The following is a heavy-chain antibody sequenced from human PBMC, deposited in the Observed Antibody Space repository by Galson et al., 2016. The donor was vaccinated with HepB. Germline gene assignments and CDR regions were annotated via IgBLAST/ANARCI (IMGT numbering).Heavy chain of an antibody. V-gene: IGHV1-46*01. CDR2: INPSGGST. D-gene: IGHD5-12*01. CDR1: GYTFTRYY. CDR3: ASDRTGDDYTDL. Sequence: SVKVSCKASGYTFTRYYIHWVRQAPGQGLEWMGVINPSGGSTKDAQKFQERVTMTRDMSTTTAYMELRGLRSEDTAVYYCASDRTGDDYTDLWGQGTLVTVSS. J-gene: IGHJ5*02.